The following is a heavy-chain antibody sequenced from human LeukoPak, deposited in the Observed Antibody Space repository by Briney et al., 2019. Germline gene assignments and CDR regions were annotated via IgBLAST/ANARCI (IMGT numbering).Heavy chain of an antibody. CDR2: INPNSGGT. D-gene: IGHD5-18*01. J-gene: IGHJ4*02. V-gene: IGHV1-2*06. CDR3: ARESYGLSLNY. CDR1: GGTFTGYY. Sequence: GASVKVSCKASGGTFTGYYMHWVRQAPGQGLEWMGRINPNSGGTNYAQKFQGRVTMTRDTSISTAYMELSRLRSDDTAVYYCARESYGLSLNYWGQGTLVTVSS.